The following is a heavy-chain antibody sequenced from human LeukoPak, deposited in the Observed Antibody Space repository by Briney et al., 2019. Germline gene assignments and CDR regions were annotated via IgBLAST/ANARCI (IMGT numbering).Heavy chain of an antibody. Sequence: ASVKVSCKASGYTFTSYYMHWVRQAPGQGREWMGIINPSGGSTSYAQKFQGRVTVTRDTSTSTVYMELSSLRSEDTAVYYCARDGAAAGTSFTRDAFDIWGQGTMVTVSS. J-gene: IGHJ3*02. V-gene: IGHV1-46*01. CDR2: INPSGGST. CDR3: ARDGAAAGTSFTRDAFDI. CDR1: GYTFTSYY. D-gene: IGHD6-13*01.